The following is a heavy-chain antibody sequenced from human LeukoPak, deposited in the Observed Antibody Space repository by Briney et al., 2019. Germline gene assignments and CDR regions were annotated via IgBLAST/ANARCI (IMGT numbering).Heavy chain of an antibody. V-gene: IGHV1-2*02. CDR3: ARDGWELLWFGELLFGYFDY. J-gene: IGHJ4*02. CDR1: GYTFTGYY. CDR2: INPNSGGT. Sequence: ASVKVSFKASGYTFTGYYMHWVRQAPGQGLEWMGWINPNSGGTNYAQKFQGRVTMTRDTSISTAYMELSRLRSDDTAVYYCARDGWELLWFGELLFGYFDYWGQGTLVTVSS. D-gene: IGHD3-10*01.